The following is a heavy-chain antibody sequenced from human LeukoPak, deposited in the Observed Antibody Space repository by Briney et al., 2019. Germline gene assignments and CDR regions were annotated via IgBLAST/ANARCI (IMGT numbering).Heavy chain of an antibody. J-gene: IGHJ5*02. V-gene: IGHV1-18*04. Sequence: ASVKVSCKASGYTFTGYYMHWVRQAPGQGLEWMGWISAYNGNTNYAQKLQGRVTMTTDTSTSTAYMELRSLRSDDTAVYYCARDTAMVTGVPNWFDPWGQGTLVTVSS. CDR1: GYTFTGYY. D-gene: IGHD5-18*01. CDR3: ARDTAMVTGVPNWFDP. CDR2: ISAYNGNT.